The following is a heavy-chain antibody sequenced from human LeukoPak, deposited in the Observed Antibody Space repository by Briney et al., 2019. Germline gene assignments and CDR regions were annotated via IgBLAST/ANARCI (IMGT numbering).Heavy chain of an antibody. J-gene: IGHJ4*02. CDR2: IYYSGSA. V-gene: IGHV4-31*03. CDR1: GGSISSGGYY. D-gene: IGHD3-22*01. Sequence: PPETPSLTCTVSGGSISSGGYYWSWIRQHPGKGLEWIGYIYYSGSAYYNPSLKSRVTISVDTPKNQFSLKLSSVTAADTAVYYCAIRVSANYYDGTLPSHFDYWGQGTLVTVSS. CDR3: AIRVSANYYDGTLPSHFDY.